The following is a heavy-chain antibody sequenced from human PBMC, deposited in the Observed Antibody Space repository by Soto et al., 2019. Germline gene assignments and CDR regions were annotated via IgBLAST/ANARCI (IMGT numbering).Heavy chain of an antibody. D-gene: IGHD6-19*01. V-gene: IGHV1-18*01. CDR3: ASRRLQYSSGWYRFGY. CDR1: GYTFTSYG. J-gene: IGHJ4*02. Sequence: ASVKVSCKASGYTFTSYGISWVRQAPGQGLEWMGWISAYNGNTNYAQKLQGRVTMTTDTSTSTAYMGLRSLRSDDTAVYYCASRRLQYSSGWYRFGYWGQGTLVTVSS. CDR2: ISAYNGNT.